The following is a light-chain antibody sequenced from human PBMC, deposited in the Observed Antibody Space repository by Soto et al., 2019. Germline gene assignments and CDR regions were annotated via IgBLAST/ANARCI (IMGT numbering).Light chain of an antibody. CDR2: KAS. J-gene: IGKJ4*01. Sequence: DIQMTQSPSTLSASVGDRVTITCRACQSISSWLAWYQQKPGKAPNLLIYKASSLESGVPSRFSGSGSGTEFTLTISGLQPDDFATYYCQQYTSYPLTFGSGAKVEIK. V-gene: IGKV1-5*03. CDR3: QQYTSYPLT. CDR1: QSISSW.